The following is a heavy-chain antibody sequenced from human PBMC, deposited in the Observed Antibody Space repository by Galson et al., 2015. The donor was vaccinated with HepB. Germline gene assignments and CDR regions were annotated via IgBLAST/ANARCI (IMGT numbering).Heavy chain of an antibody. CDR3: GRDVWGFPDY. Sequence: SLRLSCAVSGRTFSENWMVWVRQAPGKGLVWVTRIKGDGSGVTYADSGKGRFTISSDNAKNTVYLEMNSLRAEDTAVYYCGRDVWGFPDYWGQGTLVTVSS. J-gene: IGHJ4*02. CDR2: IKGDGSGV. V-gene: IGHV3-74*01. D-gene: IGHD7-27*01. CDR1: GRTFSENW.